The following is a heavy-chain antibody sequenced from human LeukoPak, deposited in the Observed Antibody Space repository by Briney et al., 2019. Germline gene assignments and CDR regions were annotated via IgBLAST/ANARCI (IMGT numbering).Heavy chain of an antibody. J-gene: IGHJ5*02. CDR2: INHSGST. CDR1: GGSFSGYY. Sequence: SETLSLTCAVYGGSFSGYYWSWIRQPPGKGLEWIGEINHSGSTNYNPSLKSRVTISVDTSKNQFSLKLSSVTAADPAVYYCARVSSGWSWGQGTLVTVSS. CDR3: ARVSSGWS. V-gene: IGHV4-34*01. D-gene: IGHD6-19*01.